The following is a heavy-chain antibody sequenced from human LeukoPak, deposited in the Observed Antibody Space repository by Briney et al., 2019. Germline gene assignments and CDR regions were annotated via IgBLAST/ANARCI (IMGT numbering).Heavy chain of an antibody. CDR1: GYTFTSYY. CDR3: ARESATLPDYYDSSGPGDY. D-gene: IGHD3-22*01. CDR2: INPSGGST. J-gene: IGHJ4*02. Sequence: ASVKVSCKASGYTFTSYYMHWVRQAPGQGLEWMGIINPSGGSTSYAQKFQGRVTMTRDTSTSTVYMELSSLRSEDTAVYYCARESATLPDYYDSSGPGDYWGQGTLVTVSS. V-gene: IGHV1-46*01.